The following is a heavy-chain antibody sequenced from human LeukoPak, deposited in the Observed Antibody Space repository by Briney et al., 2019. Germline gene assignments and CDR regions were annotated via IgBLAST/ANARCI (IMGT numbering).Heavy chain of an antibody. D-gene: IGHD6-25*01. CDR3: ARDPQRNWFDP. J-gene: IGHJ5*02. CDR1: GGTFSSYA. Sequence: SVKVSCKASGGTFSSYAISWVRQAPGQGLEWMGRIIPILGIANYAQKFQGRVTITADKSTSTAYMELSSLRSEDTAVYYCARDPQRNWFDPWGQGTLVTVSS. V-gene: IGHV1-69*04. CDR2: IIPILGIA.